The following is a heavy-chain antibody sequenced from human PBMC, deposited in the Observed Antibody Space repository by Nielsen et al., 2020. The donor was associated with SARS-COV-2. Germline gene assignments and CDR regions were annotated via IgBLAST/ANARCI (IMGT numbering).Heavy chain of an antibody. J-gene: IGHJ6*03. CDR1: GGSITSNF. V-gene: IGHV4-59*08. CDR3: ARGRLRPFYMDV. CDR2: IYYTGNT. Sequence: SETLSLTCTVSGGSITSNFWSWIRQPPGKGLEWIGYIYYTGNTYYNPSLKSRVTISVDTSKNQFSLKLSSVTAADTAVYYCARGRLRPFYMDVWGKGTTVTVSS. D-gene: IGHD3-3*01.